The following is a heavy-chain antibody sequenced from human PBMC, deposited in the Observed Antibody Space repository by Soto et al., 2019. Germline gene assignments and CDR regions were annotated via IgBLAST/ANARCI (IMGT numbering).Heavy chain of an antibody. CDR2: INPKTGDT. Sequence: ASVKVSCKAAGYTFTAYYMYWVRQAPGQGLEWVGRINPKTGDTNYAPEFQGRVTMTRDTSISTAYMELSSLGSDDTAFYYCATLKQGNNGTECWGEGRRVIVSS. CDR1: GYTFTAYY. J-gene: IGHJ1*01. CDR3: ATLKQGNNGTEC. V-gene: IGHV1-2*06. D-gene: IGHD1-26*01.